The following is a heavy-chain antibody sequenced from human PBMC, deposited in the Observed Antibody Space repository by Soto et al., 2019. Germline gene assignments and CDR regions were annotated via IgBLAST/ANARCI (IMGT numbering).Heavy chain of an antibody. CDR3: AKDVTSVTTLLMVAYYYYYGMDV. V-gene: IGHV3-30*18. J-gene: IGHJ6*02. CDR1: GFTFSSYG. Sequence: QVPLVESGGGVVQPGRSLRLSCAASGFTFSSYGMHWVRQAPGKGLEWVAVISYDGSNKYYADSVKGRFTISRDNSKNTLYLQMNSLRAEDTAVYYCAKDVTSVTTLLMVAYYYYYGMDVWGQGTTVTVSS. CDR2: ISYDGSNK. D-gene: IGHD4-17*01.